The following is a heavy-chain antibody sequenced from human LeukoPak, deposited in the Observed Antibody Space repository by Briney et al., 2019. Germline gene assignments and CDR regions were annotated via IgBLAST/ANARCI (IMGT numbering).Heavy chain of an antibody. CDR2: IYYSGST. J-gene: IGHJ4*02. D-gene: IGHD4-17*01. V-gene: IGHV4-59*01. CDR1: GGSISGYY. CDR3: ARVTYGDYTFGY. Sequence: SETLSLTCTVSGGSISGYYWSWIRQPPGKGVEWIGYIYYSGSTNYNPSLKSRVTISVETSKNQFSQKLSSVTAADTAVYYCARVTYGDYTFGYWGQGTLVTVSS.